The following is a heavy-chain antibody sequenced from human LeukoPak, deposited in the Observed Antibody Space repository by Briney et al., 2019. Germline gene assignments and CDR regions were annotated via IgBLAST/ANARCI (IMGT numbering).Heavy chain of an antibody. V-gene: IGHV4-59*02. Sequence: SETLSLTCSVSGGSVSTSFWSWFRQSPGKGLEWIGYTYYSGSANYNPSLKSRVTMSLDTSRNQLPLILSSVTAADTAIYYCATGPTFSKKGHWGQGALVTVSS. D-gene: IGHD2/OR15-2a*01. CDR1: GGSVSTSF. CDR2: TYYSGSA. CDR3: ATGPTFSKKGH. J-gene: IGHJ4*02.